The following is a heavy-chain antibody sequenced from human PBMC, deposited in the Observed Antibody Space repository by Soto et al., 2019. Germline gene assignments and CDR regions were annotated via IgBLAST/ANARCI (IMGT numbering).Heavy chain of an antibody. CDR2: IYHSGST. Sequence: QVQLQESGPGLVKPSGTLSLTCAVSGGSISSSNWWSWVRHPPGKGLEWIGEIYHSGSTNYNPSPKGRVPISVDKSKTQFSLNLSSVTAADTAVYYCAGRDAEGLRGYGVFDYWGQGTLVTVSS. CDR3: AGRDAEGLRGYGVFDY. D-gene: IGHD3-10*01. CDR1: GGSISSSNW. V-gene: IGHV4-4*02. J-gene: IGHJ4*02.